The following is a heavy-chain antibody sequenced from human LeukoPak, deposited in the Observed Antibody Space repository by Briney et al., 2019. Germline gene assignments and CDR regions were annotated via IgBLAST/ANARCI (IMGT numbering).Heavy chain of an antibody. Sequence: GGSLRLSRAASGFTVSGNYMSWVRQAPGKGLEWVSLIYSGAGTYYADSVKGRFTISRDNSKNTLYLQMNSLRAEDTAVYYCARGYSNGWFFFDYWGQGTLVTVSS. V-gene: IGHV3-53*01. CDR2: IYSGAGT. CDR3: ARGYSNGWFFFDY. CDR1: GFTVSGNY. D-gene: IGHD6-19*01. J-gene: IGHJ4*02.